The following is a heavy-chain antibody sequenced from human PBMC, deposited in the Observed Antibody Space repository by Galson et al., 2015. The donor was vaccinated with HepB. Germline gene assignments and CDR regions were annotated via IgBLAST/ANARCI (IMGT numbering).Heavy chain of an antibody. J-gene: IGHJ4*02. V-gene: IGHV1-46*01. D-gene: IGHD3-22*01. CDR2: INPSDGDT. CDR1: GYTFISYY. Sequence: SVKVSCKASGYTFISYYIHWVRQAPGQGLEWMGIINPSDGDTNYAQKFQGRVTMTRDKSTSTVYMDLRSLRSEDTAVYYCARSLGFGTSGYFDYWGQGTLVSVSS. CDR3: ARSLGFGTSGYFDY.